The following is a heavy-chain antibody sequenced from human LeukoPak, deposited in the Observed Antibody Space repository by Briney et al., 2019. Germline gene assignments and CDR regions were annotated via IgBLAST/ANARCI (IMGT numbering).Heavy chain of an antibody. D-gene: IGHD1-26*01. J-gene: IGHJ4*02. V-gene: IGHV4-59*01. CDR2: IYYSGST. Sequence: SETLSLTCTVSGGSISSYYWSWIRQHPGKGLEWIGYIYYSGSTNYNPSLKSRVTISVDTSKNQFSLKLSSVTAADTAVYYCARARSGSYTYFDYWGQGTLVTVSS. CDR1: GGSISSYY. CDR3: ARARSGSYTYFDY.